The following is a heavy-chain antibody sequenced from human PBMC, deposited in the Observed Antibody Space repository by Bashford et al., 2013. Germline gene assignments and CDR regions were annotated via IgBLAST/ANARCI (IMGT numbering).Heavy chain of an antibody. V-gene: IGHV1-8*01. CDR2: MNPNSGNT. J-gene: IGHJ4*02. Sequence: ASVKVSCKASGYTFTSYDINWVRQATGQGLEWMGWMNPNSGNTGYAQKFQGRVTMTRNTSISTAYMELSSLRSEDTAVYYCARGRGRRGYCSGGSCYTTHFDYWGQGTLVTVSS. CDR3: ARGRGRRGYCSGGSCYTTHFDY. CDR1: GYTFTSYD. D-gene: IGHD2-15*01.